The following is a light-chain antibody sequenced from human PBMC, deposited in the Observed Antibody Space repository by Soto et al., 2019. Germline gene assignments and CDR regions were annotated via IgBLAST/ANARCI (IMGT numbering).Light chain of an antibody. Sequence: QSVLTQPRSVSGSPGQSVTISCSGTSSDVGGYNYVSWYQQHPDKAPKLMIYDVSKRPSGVPDRFSGFKSGNTASLTISGLQAEDEADYFCCSHAGTYLYVFGTGTKLTVL. J-gene: IGLJ1*01. CDR3: CSHAGTYLYV. CDR2: DVS. V-gene: IGLV2-11*01. CDR1: SSDVGGYNY.